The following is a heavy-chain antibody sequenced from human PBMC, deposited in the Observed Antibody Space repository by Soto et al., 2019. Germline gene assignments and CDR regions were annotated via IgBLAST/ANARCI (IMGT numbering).Heavy chain of an antibody. CDR3: AKEADSGSYGHAFEI. V-gene: IGHV3-30*18. CDR1: GFTFSSYG. Sequence: PGGSLRLSCAASGFTFSSYGMHWVRQAPGKGLEWVAVISYDGSNKYYADSVKGRFTISRDNSKNTLYLQMNSLRAEDTAVYYCAKEADSGSYGHAFEIWGQGTMVTVSS. D-gene: IGHD1-26*01. CDR2: ISYDGSNK. J-gene: IGHJ3*02.